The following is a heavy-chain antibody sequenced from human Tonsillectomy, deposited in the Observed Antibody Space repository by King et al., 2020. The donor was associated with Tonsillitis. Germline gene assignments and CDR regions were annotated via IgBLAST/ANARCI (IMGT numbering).Heavy chain of an antibody. J-gene: IGHJ5*02. CDR1: GDSISSSSYY. CDR2: IYYSGST. V-gene: IGHV4-39*01. D-gene: IGHD6-13*01. Sequence: LQLQESGPGLVKPSETLSLTCTVSGDSISSSSYYWGWIRQPPGKGLEWIGSIYYSGSTYYNPFLKSRVTISVDTSKNQFSLKLSSVTAADTAVYYCARHGISSSWYLSWFDPWGQGTLVTVSS. CDR3: ARHGISSSWYLSWFDP.